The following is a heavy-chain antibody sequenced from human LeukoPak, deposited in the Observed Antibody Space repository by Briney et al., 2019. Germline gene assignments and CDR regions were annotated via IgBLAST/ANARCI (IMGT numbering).Heavy chain of an antibody. CDR1: GGSFSGYY. CDR2: INHSGST. Sequence: SETLSLTCAVYGGSFSGYYWSWIRQPPGKGLEWIGEINHSGSTNYNPSLKSRVTISVDTSENQFSLKLSSVTAADTAVYYCAREGGIAALNWFDPWGQGTLVTVSS. V-gene: IGHV4-34*01. J-gene: IGHJ5*02. D-gene: IGHD6-6*01. CDR3: AREGGIAALNWFDP.